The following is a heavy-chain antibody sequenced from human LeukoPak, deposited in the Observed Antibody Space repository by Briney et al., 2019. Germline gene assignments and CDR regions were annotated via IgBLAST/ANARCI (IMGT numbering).Heavy chain of an antibody. Sequence: SGTLSLTCSVSGGSVSSYYWSWIRQSPGKGLEWIGYIHNSGRTNYNPSLTSRVTGFVDTSKNQVSLRLSSVTAADTAAYYCARYGSISSESYFDYWGQGALVTVSS. CDR1: GGSVSSYY. CDR3: ARYGSISSESYFDY. D-gene: IGHD1-26*01. V-gene: IGHV4-4*08. J-gene: IGHJ4*02. CDR2: IHNSGRT.